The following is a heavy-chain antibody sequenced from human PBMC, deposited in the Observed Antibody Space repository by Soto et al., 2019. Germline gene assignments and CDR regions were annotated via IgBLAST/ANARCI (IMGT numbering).Heavy chain of an antibody. J-gene: IGHJ6*02. V-gene: IGHV3-33*01. CDR2: IWYDGSNK. CDR1: GFTFSSYG. D-gene: IGHD5-12*01. Sequence: QPGGSLRLSCAASGFTFSSYGMHWVRQAPGKGLEWVAVIWYDGSNKYYADSVKGRFTISRDNSKNTLYLQMNSLRAEDTAVYYCARDVVVATIPDYYYYGMDVWGQGTTVTVSS. CDR3: ARDVVVATIPDYYYYGMDV.